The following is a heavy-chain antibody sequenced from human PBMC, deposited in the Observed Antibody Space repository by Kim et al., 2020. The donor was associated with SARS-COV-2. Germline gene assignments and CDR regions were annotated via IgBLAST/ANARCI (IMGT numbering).Heavy chain of an antibody. CDR2: INHSGST. D-gene: IGHD3-10*01. CDR3: ARGRGFYYGSGSYSY. Sequence: SETLSLTCAVYGGSFSGYYWSWIRQPPGKGLEWIGEINHSGSTNYNPSLKSRVTISVDTSKNQFSLKLSSVTAADTAVYYCARGRGFYYGSGSYSYWGQG. J-gene: IGHJ4*02. V-gene: IGHV4-34*01. CDR1: GGSFSGYY.